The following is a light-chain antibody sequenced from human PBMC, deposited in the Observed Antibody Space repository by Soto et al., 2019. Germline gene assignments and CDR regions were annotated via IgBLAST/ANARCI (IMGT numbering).Light chain of an antibody. CDR3: QQLNSYLSIT. V-gene: IGKV1-5*01. J-gene: IGKJ5*01. CDR1: QSISRG. CDR2: DAS. Sequence: DIQMTQSPSTLSSSVGDRVTITCRASQSISRGLAWYQQKPGKAPNLLIYDASTLESGVPSRFSGSGSGTEFTLTISSLQPEDFATYYCQQLNSYLSITFGQGTRLEI.